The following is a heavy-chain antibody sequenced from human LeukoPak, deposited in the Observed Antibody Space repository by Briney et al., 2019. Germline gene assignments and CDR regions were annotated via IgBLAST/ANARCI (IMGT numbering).Heavy chain of an antibody. Sequence: ASVKVSCKASGYTFSSESIHWVRQAPGQRLEWLGWINAGNGNTKYSQKFQGRVTITRDTSASTAYMELSSLSSEDTAVYYCARDRGDHDYNWFDPWGQGTLVTVSS. CDR2: INAGNGNT. D-gene: IGHD4-17*01. CDR1: GYTFSSES. J-gene: IGHJ5*02. CDR3: ARDRGDHDYNWFDP. V-gene: IGHV1-3*01.